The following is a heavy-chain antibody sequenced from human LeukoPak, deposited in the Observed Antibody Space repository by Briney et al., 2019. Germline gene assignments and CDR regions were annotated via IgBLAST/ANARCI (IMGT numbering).Heavy chain of an antibody. CDR2: INPNSGAT. CDR3: ARDFRPHDYVWGSYRT. CDR1: GYTFTAYY. D-gene: IGHD3-16*02. J-gene: IGHJ4*02. V-gene: IGHV1-2*02. Sequence: ASVKVSCKASGYTFTAYYIHWLRQAPGQGLEWMGWINPNSGATKYAQEFQDRVTVTRDTSVGTAYMELRSLRSDDTAVYYCARDFRPHDYVWGSYRTWSQGTLVTVSS.